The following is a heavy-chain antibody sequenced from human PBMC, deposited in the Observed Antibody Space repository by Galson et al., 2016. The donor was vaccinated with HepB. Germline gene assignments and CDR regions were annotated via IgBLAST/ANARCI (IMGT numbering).Heavy chain of an antibody. CDR3: ARHFSGSY. J-gene: IGHJ4*02. CDR1: AFTFNSYW. CDR2: IKEDGSEK. Sequence: SLRLSCAASAFTFNSYWMSWVRQAPGKGLEWVAYIKEDGSEKYHVDSVKGRFTISRDNSKNALHLQMNSLRAEDTAMYFCARHFSGSYLGQGTLVTVSS. V-gene: IGHV3-7*03. D-gene: IGHD3-22*01.